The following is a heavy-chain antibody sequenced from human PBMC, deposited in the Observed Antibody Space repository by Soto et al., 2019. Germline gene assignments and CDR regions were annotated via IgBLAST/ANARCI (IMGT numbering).Heavy chain of an antibody. D-gene: IGHD2-15*01. V-gene: IGHV1-69*06. CDR2: IIPIFGTA. J-gene: IGHJ5*02. CDR1: GGTFSSYA. CDR3: VRKRHCSGGSCYSSWFDP. Sequence: QVQLVQSGAEVKKPGSSVKVSCKASGGTFSSYAISWVRQAPGQGLEWMGGIIPIFGTANYAQKFQGRVTITADKSTSTAYMELSSLRSEDTAVYYCVRKRHCSGGSCYSSWFDPWGQGTLVTVSS.